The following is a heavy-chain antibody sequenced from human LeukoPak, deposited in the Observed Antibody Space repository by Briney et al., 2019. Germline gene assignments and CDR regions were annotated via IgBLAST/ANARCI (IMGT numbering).Heavy chain of an antibody. CDR3: ARSTPNDYYYYYYMDV. J-gene: IGHJ6*03. CDR1: GYTFTSYG. V-gene: IGHV1-18*01. D-gene: IGHD1-1*01. Sequence: GASVKVSCKASGYTFTSYGISWVRQAPGRGLEWMGWISAYNGNTNYAQKLQGRVTMTTDTSTSTAYMELRSLRSDDTAVYYCARSTPNDYYYYYYMDVWGKGTTVTISS. CDR2: ISAYNGNT.